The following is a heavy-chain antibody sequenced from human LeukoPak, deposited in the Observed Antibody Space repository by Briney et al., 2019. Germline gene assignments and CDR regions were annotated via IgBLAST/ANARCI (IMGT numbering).Heavy chain of an antibody. CDR2: IYPRDSDT. J-gene: IGHJ6*03. Sequence: GESLKISCKDSGYSSTTYWIAWVRQIPGKGLERMGIIYPRDSDTKYSPSFQGQVTISADRSISTAYLQWTSLKASDTATYYCATSPNYQYMDVWGKGTTVTVSS. CDR3: ATSPNYQYMDV. D-gene: IGHD4/OR15-4a*01. V-gene: IGHV5-51*03. CDR1: GYSSTTYW.